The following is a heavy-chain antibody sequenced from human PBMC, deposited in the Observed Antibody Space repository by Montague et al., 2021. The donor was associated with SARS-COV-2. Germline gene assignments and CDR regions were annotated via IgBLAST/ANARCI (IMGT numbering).Heavy chain of an antibody. CDR3: ARIVGDCSSDSCYAVR. Sequence: SETRSLTCAVSGASTNSNSYYWGWIRQPPGKGLDWIGSFYYTGYTCYTPSLKSRVTMSGDTSKNQFSLKLTSVTAADTAVYYCARIVGDCSSDSCYAVRWGQGTVVTVSS. D-gene: IGHD2-2*01. CDR1: GASTNSNSYY. CDR2: FYYTGYT. V-gene: IGHV4-39*01. J-gene: IGHJ4*02.